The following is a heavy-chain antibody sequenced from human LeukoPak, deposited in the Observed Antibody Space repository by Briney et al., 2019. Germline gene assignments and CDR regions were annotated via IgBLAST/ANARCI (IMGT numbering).Heavy chain of an antibody. CDR1: GFTFSSYA. D-gene: IGHD4-17*01. CDR2: IAYDGSNK. V-gene: IGHV3-30*04. J-gene: IGHJ4*02. Sequence: GGSLRLSCAASGFTFSSYAMYWVRQAPGKGLEWVALIAYDGSNKYNPDSVKGRFTISRDNSKNTLYLQMNGLRPDDTSVYYCARGRGVTTLTTNFDSWGQGTLVTVSS. CDR3: ARGRGVTTLTTNFDS.